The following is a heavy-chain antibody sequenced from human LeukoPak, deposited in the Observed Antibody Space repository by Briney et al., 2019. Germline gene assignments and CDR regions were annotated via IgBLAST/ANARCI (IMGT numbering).Heavy chain of an antibody. CDR3: ARGRATTGDLGGLDP. CDR1: GFAFTNYG. D-gene: IGHD5-12*01. J-gene: IGHJ5*02. Sequence: QAGGSLRLSCVASGFAFTNYGMMWVRQAPGKGLVWVSYINNDGRSTTYADSVKGRFTISRDNANNTLYLQMNSLRGEDTAVYYCARGRATTGDLGGLDPWGQGTLVTVSS. V-gene: IGHV3-74*01. CDR2: INNDGRST.